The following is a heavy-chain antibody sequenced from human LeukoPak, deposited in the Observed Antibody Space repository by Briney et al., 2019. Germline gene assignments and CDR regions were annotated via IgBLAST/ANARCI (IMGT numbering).Heavy chain of an antibody. CDR2: ISGSGGIT. Sequence: GGSLRPSCAASGFTFSSYAMSWVRQTPGKGLEWVSAISGSGGITYYADSVKGRSTISRVNSKNTLYLQMNSLRAEDTAVYYCAKEDIVVVSAAIRTDYWGQGTLVTVSS. CDR1: GFTFSSYA. CDR3: AKEDIVVVSAAIRTDY. D-gene: IGHD2-2*02. V-gene: IGHV3-23*01. J-gene: IGHJ4*02.